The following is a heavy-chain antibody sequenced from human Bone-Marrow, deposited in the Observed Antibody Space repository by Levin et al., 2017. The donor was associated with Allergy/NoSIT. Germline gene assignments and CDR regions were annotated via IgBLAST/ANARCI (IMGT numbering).Heavy chain of an antibody. J-gene: IGHJ3*01. CDR3: ARDLVEVSGFVDAFDV. Sequence: RPSETLSLTCAISGDSVSSNSAAWNWIRQSPSRGLEWLGRTYYRSKWYNAYALSVKSRIAINPDTSKNQFSLQLNSVTPEDTAIYYCARDLVEVSGFVDAFDVWGQGTMVTVSS. V-gene: IGHV6-1*01. CDR1: GDSVSSNSAA. CDR2: TYYRSKWYN. D-gene: IGHD6-19*01.